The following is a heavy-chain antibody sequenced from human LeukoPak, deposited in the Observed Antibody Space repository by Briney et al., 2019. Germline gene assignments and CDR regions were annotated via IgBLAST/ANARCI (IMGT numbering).Heavy chain of an antibody. J-gene: IGHJ5*02. Sequence: PSETLSLTCTVSGGSISSSSYYWGWIRQPPGKGLEWIGSIYYSGSTYYNPSLKSRVTISVDTSKNQFSLKLSSVTAADTAVYYCARCRGYCSSTSSYPNWFDPWGQGTLVTVSS. CDR3: ARCRGYCSSTSSYPNWFDP. CDR1: GGSISSSSYY. D-gene: IGHD2-2*01. V-gene: IGHV4-39*01. CDR2: IYYSGST.